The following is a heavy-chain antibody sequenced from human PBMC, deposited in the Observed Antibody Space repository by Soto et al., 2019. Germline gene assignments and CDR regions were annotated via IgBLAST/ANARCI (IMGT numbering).Heavy chain of an antibody. Sequence: AGSLRLSCAASGFTFCRYGMHWVRQAPGKGLEWVAVISYDGGNKYYADSVKGRFTLSRDNSKNTLYLQMNSLRAENTAVYYWAKDRPFYGSGSQAHDYWGQGTLVTVSS. D-gene: IGHD3-10*01. V-gene: IGHV3-30*18. CDR3: AKDRPFYGSGSQAHDY. J-gene: IGHJ4*02. CDR1: GFTFCRYG. CDR2: ISYDGGNK.